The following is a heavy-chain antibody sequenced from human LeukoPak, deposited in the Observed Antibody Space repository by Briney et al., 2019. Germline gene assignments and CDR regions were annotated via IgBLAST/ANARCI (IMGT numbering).Heavy chain of an antibody. CDR2: IYYSRST. V-gene: IGHV4-59*01. CDR3: ARPKYSSSWYTLDY. J-gene: IGHJ4*02. Sequence: SETLSLTCTVSGGSISSYYWSWIRQPPGKGLEWIGYIYYSRSTNYNPSLKSRVTISVDTSKNQFSLKLSSVTAADTAVYYCARPKYSSSWYTLDYWGQGTLVTVSS. D-gene: IGHD6-13*01. CDR1: GGSISSYY.